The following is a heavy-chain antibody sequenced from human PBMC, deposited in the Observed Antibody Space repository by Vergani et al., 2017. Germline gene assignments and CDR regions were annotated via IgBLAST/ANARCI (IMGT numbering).Heavy chain of an antibody. D-gene: IGHD1-14*01. CDR2: IYYSGRT. V-gene: IGHV4-31*03. CDR3: ASKNPRSAFDI. CDR1: GGSIRTGGSY. Sequence: QVQLQESGPGLVKPSQTLSLPCTLSGGSIRTGGSYWSWLPPHPGKGLEWIGYIYYSGRTYYNPSLKSRVTISVDTSKNQFSLKLSSVTAADTAVYYCASKNPRSAFDIWGQGTMVTVSS. J-gene: IGHJ3*02.